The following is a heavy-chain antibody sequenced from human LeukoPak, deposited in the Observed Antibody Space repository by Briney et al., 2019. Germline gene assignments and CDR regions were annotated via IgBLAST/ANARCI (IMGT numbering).Heavy chain of an antibody. V-gene: IGHV3-7*01. CDR1: GFTFSSYA. D-gene: IGHD6-19*01. Sequence: AGGSLRLSCAASGFTFSSYAVSWVRQAPGKGLEWVANIKQDGSEKYYVDSVKGRFTISRDNAKNSLYLQMNSLRAEDTAVYYCARYTTAGYSSGWYGPSFDYWGQGTLVTVSS. J-gene: IGHJ4*02. CDR3: ARYTTAGYSSGWYGPSFDY. CDR2: IKQDGSEK.